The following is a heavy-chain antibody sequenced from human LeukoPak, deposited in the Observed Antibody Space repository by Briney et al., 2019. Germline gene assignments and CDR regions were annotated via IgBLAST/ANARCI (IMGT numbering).Heavy chain of an antibody. J-gene: IGHJ4*02. CDR2: INAGNGNT. CDR1: GYTFTSCA. D-gene: IGHD3-10*02. V-gene: IGHV1-3*01. Sequence: ASVKVSCKASGYTFTSCAMHWVRQAPGQRLEWMGWINAGNGNTKYSQKFQGRVTITRDTSASTAYMELSSLRSEDTAVYYCARGPRYGVRGPFDYWGQGTLVTVSS. CDR3: ARGPRYGVRGPFDY.